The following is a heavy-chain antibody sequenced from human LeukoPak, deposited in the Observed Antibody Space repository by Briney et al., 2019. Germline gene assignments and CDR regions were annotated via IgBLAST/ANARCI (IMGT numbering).Heavy chain of an antibody. J-gene: IGHJ2*01. CDR2: IYSGGST. V-gene: IGHV3-53*01. CDR3: AGVDPAYCGGDCYYYFDL. Sequence: GGSLRLSCAASGFTVSSNYMSWVRQAPGKGLEWVSVIYSGGSTYYADSVKGRFTISRDNSKNTLYLQMNSLRAEDTAVYYCAGVDPAYCGGDCYYYFDLWGRGTLVTVSS. CDR1: GFTVSSNY. D-gene: IGHD2-21*02.